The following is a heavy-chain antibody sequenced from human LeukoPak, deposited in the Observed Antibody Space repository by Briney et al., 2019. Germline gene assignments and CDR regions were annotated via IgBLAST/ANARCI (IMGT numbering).Heavy chain of an antibody. CDR3: ARDPDSANEWGTFAS. V-gene: IGHV6-1*01. D-gene: IGHD1-1*01. CDR2: TYHRSKWSN. J-gene: IGHJ5*01. Sequence: SQTLSLTCAVSGDSVSSNSASWNWIRQSPSGALEWLGRTYHRSKWSNNYASSVKSRITITPDTYKNAFSLQLHSVTPEDTAVYYCARDPDSANEWGTFASWGQGTLVTVSS. CDR1: GDSVSSNSAS.